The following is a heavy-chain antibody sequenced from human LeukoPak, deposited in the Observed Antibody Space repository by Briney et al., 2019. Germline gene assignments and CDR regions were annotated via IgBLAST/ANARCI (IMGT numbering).Heavy chain of an antibody. Sequence: SETLSLTCTVSSYSINSGYYWGWIRQPPGKGLEWIGYIYNSGSSNFNPSLKSRVTISVDTSKNQFSLKLTAVTAADTAVYYCARGGYSNWFDPWGQGTLVTVSS. D-gene: IGHD3-22*01. J-gene: IGHJ5*02. CDR1: SYSINSGYY. CDR3: ARGGYSNWFDP. V-gene: IGHV4-38-2*02. CDR2: IYNSGSS.